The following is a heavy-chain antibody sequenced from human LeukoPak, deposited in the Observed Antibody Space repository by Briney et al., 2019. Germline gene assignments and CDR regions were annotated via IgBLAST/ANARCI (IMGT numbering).Heavy chain of an antibody. D-gene: IGHD6-13*01. Sequence: PSQTLSLTCTVSGGSISSGGYYWSWIRQPPGKGLEWIGYIYHSGSTYYNPSLKSRVTISVDRSKNQFSLKLSSVTAADTAVYYCARGPNSSSWYPAYSYFDLWGRGTLVTVSS. CDR3: ARGPNSSSWYPAYSYFDL. J-gene: IGHJ2*01. CDR1: GGSISSGGYY. V-gene: IGHV4-30-2*01. CDR2: IYHSGST.